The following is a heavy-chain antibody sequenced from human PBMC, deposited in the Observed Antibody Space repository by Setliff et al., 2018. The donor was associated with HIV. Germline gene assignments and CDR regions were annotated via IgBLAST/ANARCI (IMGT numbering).Heavy chain of an antibody. CDR3: ARDRSGIAVAAPDAFDV. D-gene: IGHD6-19*01. CDR2: IIPLLGTP. CDR1: GYTFTGHF. J-gene: IGHJ3*01. V-gene: IGHV1-69*06. Sequence: SVKVSCKTAGYTFTGHFIHWMRQAPGQGLEWMGWIIPLLGTPNYAHKFQGRVTITADKYSSTVYMELSSLRSEDSAVFYCARDRSGIAVAAPDAFDVWGQGTMVTVSS.